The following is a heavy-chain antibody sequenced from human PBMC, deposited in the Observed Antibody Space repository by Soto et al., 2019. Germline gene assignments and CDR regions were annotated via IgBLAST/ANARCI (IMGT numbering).Heavy chain of an antibody. CDR1: GGSISNYF. V-gene: IGHV4-4*07. Sequence: SETLSLTCTVSGGSISNYFCNWIRQPAGKGLEWIGRIDNSGSTNYNPSLKSRITMSADTSRNQFSLKLNSVTAANTAVYYCARGGQDFWSGPFDYWGQGALVTVSS. D-gene: IGHD3-3*01. CDR2: IDNSGST. J-gene: IGHJ4*02. CDR3: ARGGQDFWSGPFDY.